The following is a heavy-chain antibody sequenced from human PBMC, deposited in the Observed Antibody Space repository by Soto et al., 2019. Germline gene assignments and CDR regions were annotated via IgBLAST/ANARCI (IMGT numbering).Heavy chain of an antibody. V-gene: IGHV1-3*01. J-gene: IGHJ4*02. CDR1: GYTFTSYA. CDR3: ARGVGATIGFDY. D-gene: IGHD1-26*01. CDR2: INAGNGNT. Sequence: QVQLVQSGAEVKKPGASVKVSCKASGYTFTSYAMHWVRQAPGQRLEWMGWINAGNGNTKYSQKFQGRVTITRDTSASTAYMELSSLRSEDTAVYYCARGVGATIGFDYWGQGTLVTVSS.